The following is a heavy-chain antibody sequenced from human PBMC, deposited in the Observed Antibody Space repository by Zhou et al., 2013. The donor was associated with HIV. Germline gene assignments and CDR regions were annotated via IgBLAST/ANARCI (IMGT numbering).Heavy chain of an antibody. CDR1: GVTFRGFV. Sequence: QVHLVQSGAEVKKAGSSVRVSCKASGVTFRGFVFSWVRQAPGQGLEWMGRIIPVLNKTNYAQQFQGGVTITADKSTSTVYLDLTSLKSEDSAIYYCAKDQARSSESLLHDAFDIWGQGTTVTVSS. CDR2: IIPVLNKT. D-gene: IGHD4-17*01. J-gene: IGHJ3*02. V-gene: IGHV1-69*04. CDR3: AKDQARSSESLLHDAFDI.